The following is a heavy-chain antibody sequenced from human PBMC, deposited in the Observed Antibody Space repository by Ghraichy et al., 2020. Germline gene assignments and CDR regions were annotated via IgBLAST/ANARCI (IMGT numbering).Heavy chain of an antibody. Sequence: SVKVSCKASGGTFSSYAISWVRQAPGQGLEWMGGIIPIFGTANYAQKFQGRVTITADESTSTAYMELSSLRSEDTAVYYCARDPYGDSAGSLLGAVYWGQGTLVTVSS. D-gene: IGHD4-17*01. V-gene: IGHV1-69*13. CDR1: GGTFSSYA. CDR2: IIPIFGTA. CDR3: ARDPYGDSAGSLLGAVY. J-gene: IGHJ4*02.